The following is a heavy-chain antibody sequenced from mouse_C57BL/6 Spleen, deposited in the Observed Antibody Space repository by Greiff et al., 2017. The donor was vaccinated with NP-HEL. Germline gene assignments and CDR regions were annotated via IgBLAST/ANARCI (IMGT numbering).Heavy chain of an antibody. J-gene: IGHJ2*01. Sequence: EVHLVESEGGLVQPGSSMKLSCTASGFTFSDYYMAWVRQVPEKGLEWVANINYDGSSTYYLDSLKSRFIISRDNAKNILYLQMSSLKSEDTATYYCARSSIYDGYYYFDYWGQGTTLTVSS. D-gene: IGHD2-3*01. CDR2: INYDGSST. CDR3: ARSSIYDGYYYFDY. V-gene: IGHV5-16*01. CDR1: GFTFSDYY.